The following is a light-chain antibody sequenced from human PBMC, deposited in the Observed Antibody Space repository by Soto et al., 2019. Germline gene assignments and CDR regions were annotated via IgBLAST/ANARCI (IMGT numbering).Light chain of an antibody. V-gene: IGKV3-15*01. J-gene: IGKJ1*01. Sequence: EIVMTQSPAMLSVSPGERATLSCRASQNVNNRLAWYQQKAGQPPRLLLYGASTRATGIPARFSGSGSGTEFTLTISSRQSEDFAVYYCQHFNSWPLLFGQGTKVEIK. CDR3: QHFNSWPLL. CDR2: GAS. CDR1: QNVNNR.